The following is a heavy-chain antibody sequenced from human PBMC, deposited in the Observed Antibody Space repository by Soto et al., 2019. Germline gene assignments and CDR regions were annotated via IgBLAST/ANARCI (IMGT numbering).Heavy chain of an antibody. Sequence: PGGSLRLSCAASGFTFSNAWMSWVRQAPGKGLEWVGRIKSKTDGGTTDYAAPVKGRFTISRDDSKNTLYLQMNSLKTEDTAVYYCTTDHAVHRLDYYYYMDVWDKGTTVTVSS. V-gene: IGHV3-15*01. CDR2: IKSKTDGGTT. CDR3: TTDHAVHRLDYYYYMDV. J-gene: IGHJ6*03. D-gene: IGHD5-12*01. CDR1: GFTFSNAW.